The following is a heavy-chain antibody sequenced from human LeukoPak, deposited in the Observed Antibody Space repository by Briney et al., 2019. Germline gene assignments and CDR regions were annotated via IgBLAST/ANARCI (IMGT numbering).Heavy chain of an antibody. V-gene: IGHV3-48*03. CDR1: GFTFSSYE. CDR2: ISSSGSTI. CDR3: ARVGAMRSRPDAFDI. J-gene: IGHJ3*02. D-gene: IGHD2-2*01. Sequence: GGSLRLSCAASGFTFSSYEMNWVRQAPGKGLEWVSYISSSGSTIYYADSVKGRFTISRDNAENSLYLQMNSLRAEDTAVYYCARVGAMRSRPDAFDIWGQGTMVTVSS.